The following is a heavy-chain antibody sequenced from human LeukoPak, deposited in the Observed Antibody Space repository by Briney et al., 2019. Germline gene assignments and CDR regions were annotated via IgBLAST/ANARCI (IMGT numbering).Heavy chain of an antibody. J-gene: IGHJ4*02. CDR2: ISGSGGST. V-gene: IGHV3-23*01. CDR1: GFTFSSYA. CDR3: ARETGTTLNPAN. D-gene: IGHD1-1*01. Sequence: PGGSLRLSCAASGFTFSSYAMSWVRQAPGKGLEWVSAISGSGGSTYYADSVKGRFTISGDNAKNSLYLQMNSLRAEDTAVYYCARETGTTLNPANWGQGTLVTVSS.